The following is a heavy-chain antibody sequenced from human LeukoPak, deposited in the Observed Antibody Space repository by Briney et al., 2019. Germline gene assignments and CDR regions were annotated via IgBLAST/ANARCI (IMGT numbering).Heavy chain of an antibody. CDR3: AKDSGGYTYIFDH. D-gene: IGHD5-18*01. CDR1: GFTFSSYG. Sequence: GRSLRLSCAASGFTFSSYGIHWVRQAPGKGLEWVAVISYDGSNKYYADSVKGRFTISRDNSKNTLHLQMSSLRAEDTAVYYCAKDSGGYTYIFDHWGQGTLVTVSS. J-gene: IGHJ4*02. V-gene: IGHV3-30*18. CDR2: ISYDGSNK.